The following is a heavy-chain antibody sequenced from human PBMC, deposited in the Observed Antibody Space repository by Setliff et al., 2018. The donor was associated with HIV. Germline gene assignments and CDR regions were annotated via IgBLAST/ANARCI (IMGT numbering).Heavy chain of an antibody. CDR3: ARDNRTGYSGGWPLDY. Sequence: GASVKVSCKAYGYTFTAYYMHWVRQAPGQELEWMGWINPNSGGTQYAQKFQGRVTVTRDTPISTAYMEIKKLTSDDTAVYYCARDNRTGYSGGWPLDYWGQGTVVTVSS. CDR2: INPNSGGT. D-gene: IGHD5-12*01. CDR1: GYTFTAYY. V-gene: IGHV1-2*02. J-gene: IGHJ4*02.